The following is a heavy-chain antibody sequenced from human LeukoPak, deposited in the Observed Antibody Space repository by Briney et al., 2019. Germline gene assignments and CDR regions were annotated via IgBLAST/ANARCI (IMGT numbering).Heavy chain of an antibody. V-gene: IGHV4-59*01. Sequence: SETLSLTCTVSGGSISSYYWSWIRQPPGKGLEWIGYIYYSGSTNYNPSLKSRVTISVDTSKNQFSLKLSSVTAADTAVYYCARAPDYGDGYYFDYWGQGTLVTVSS. J-gene: IGHJ4*02. CDR3: ARAPDYGDGYYFDY. CDR2: IYYSGST. D-gene: IGHD4-17*01. CDR1: GGSISSYY.